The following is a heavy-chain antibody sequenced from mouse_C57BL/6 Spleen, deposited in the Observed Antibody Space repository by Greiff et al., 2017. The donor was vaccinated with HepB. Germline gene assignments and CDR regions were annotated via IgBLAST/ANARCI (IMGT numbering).Heavy chain of an antibody. V-gene: IGHV1-69*01. CDR2: IDPSDSYT. CDR3: ARRDYYYGSSYSWYFDV. D-gene: IGHD1-1*01. CDR1: GYTFTSYW. Sequence: VQLQQPGAELVMPGASVKLSCKASGYTFTSYWMHWVKQRPGQGLEWIGEIDPSDSYTNYNQKFKGKSTLTVDKSSSTAYMQLSSLTSEDSAVYYCARRDYYYGSSYSWYFDVWGTGTTVTVSS. J-gene: IGHJ1*03.